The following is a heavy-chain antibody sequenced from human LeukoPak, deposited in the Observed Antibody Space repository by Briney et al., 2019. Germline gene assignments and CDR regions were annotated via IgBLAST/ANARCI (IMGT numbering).Heavy chain of an antibody. J-gene: IGHJ4*02. CDR1: GFTFSSYS. Sequence: PGGSLRLSCAASGFTFSSYSMNWVRQAPGKGLEWVSSISSSSSYIYYAGSVTGRFTISRDNAKNSLYLQMSTLRAEDTAVYYCARGAVFQGNYDYWGQGTQVTVSS. D-gene: IGHD3-10*01. CDR3: ARGAVFQGNYDY. V-gene: IGHV3-21*01. CDR2: ISSSSSYI.